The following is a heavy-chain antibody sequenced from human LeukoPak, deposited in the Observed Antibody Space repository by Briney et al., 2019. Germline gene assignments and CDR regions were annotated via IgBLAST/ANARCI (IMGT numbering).Heavy chain of an antibody. CDR1: GFTFSDYY. V-gene: IGHV3-23*01. Sequence: PGGSLRLSCAASGFTFSDYYMSWVRQAPGKGLEWVSAISGRGGSTYYADSVKGRFTISRDNSKNTLYLQMNSLRAEDTAVYYCAKDTRIDFWSGYYNYWSQGTLVTVSS. J-gene: IGHJ4*02. D-gene: IGHD3-3*01. CDR3: AKDTRIDFWSGYYNY. CDR2: ISGRGGST.